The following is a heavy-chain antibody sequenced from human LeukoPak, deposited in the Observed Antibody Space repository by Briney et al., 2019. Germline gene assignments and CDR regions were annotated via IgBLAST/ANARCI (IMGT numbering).Heavy chain of an antibody. V-gene: IGHV4-34*01. Sequence: SETLSLTCAVYGGSFSDYYWSWIRQPPGKGLEWIGEINHSGSTNYNPSLKSRVTISVDTSKNQFSLKLSSVTAADTAVYYCARGQAIFGVVPGAFDIWGQGTMVTVSS. D-gene: IGHD3-3*01. J-gene: IGHJ3*02. CDR1: GGSFSDYY. CDR2: INHSGST. CDR3: ARGQAIFGVVPGAFDI.